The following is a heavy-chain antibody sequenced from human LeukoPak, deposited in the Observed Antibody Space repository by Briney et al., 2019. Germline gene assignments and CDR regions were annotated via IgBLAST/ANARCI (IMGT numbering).Heavy chain of an antibody. J-gene: IGHJ4*02. CDR2: IYYSGST. D-gene: IGHD4-17*01. CDR1: GGSISSGGYY. V-gene: IGHV4-31*03. CDR3: ARGRYGDYPPFDY. Sequence: KASETLSLTCTVSGGSISSGGYYWSWIRQHPGKGLEWIGYIYYSGSTYYNPSLKSRVTISVDTSKNQISLKLSSVTAADTAVYYCARGRYGDYPPFDYWGQGTLVTVSS.